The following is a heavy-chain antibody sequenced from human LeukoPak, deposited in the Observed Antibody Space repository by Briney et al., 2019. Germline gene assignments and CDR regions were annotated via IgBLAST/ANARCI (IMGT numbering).Heavy chain of an antibody. CDR1: GFTFSSYS. V-gene: IGHV3-48*04. CDR2: ISSSGSTI. Sequence: PGGSLRLSCAASGFTFSSYSMNWVRQAPGKGLEWVSYISSSGSTIYYADSVKGRFTISRDNAKNSLYLQMNSLRAEDTAVYYCARAGRLLGLTGYDYYYYYMDVWGKGTTVTISS. D-gene: IGHD3-9*01. CDR3: ARAGRLLGLTGYDYYYYYMDV. J-gene: IGHJ6*03.